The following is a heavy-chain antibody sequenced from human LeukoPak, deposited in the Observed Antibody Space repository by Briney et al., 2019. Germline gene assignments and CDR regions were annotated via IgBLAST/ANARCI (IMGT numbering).Heavy chain of an antibody. CDR1: GYTFTSYY. V-gene: IGHV1-46*01. CDR3: ARDSTPGYYYGSGSPDY. J-gene: IGHJ4*02. Sequence: APVKVSCKASGYTFTSYYMHWVRQAPGQGLEWMGIINPSGGSTSYAQKFQGRVTMTRDTSTSTVYMELSSLRSEDTAVYYCARDSTPGYYYGSGSPDYWGQGTLVTVSS. CDR2: INPSGGST. D-gene: IGHD3-10*01.